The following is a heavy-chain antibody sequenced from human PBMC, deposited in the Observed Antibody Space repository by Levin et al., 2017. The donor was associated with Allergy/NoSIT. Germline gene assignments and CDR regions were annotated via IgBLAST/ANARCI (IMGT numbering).Heavy chain of an antibody. Sequence: GESLKISCAVSGFTFSRHGMHWVRQAPGKGLEWLAIISFDGTDTFYTDSVKGRFTISKDNSRNTLFLQMNSLRVDDTAMYYCAKDDGEVGIGFDYCGQGTLVTVSS. D-gene: IGHD1-14*01. CDR2: ISFDGTDT. V-gene: IGHV3-30*18. CDR3: AKDDGEVGIGFDY. CDR1: GFTFSRHG. J-gene: IGHJ4*02.